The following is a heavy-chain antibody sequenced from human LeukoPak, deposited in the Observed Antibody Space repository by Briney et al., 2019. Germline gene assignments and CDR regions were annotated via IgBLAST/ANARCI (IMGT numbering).Heavy chain of an antibody. V-gene: IGHV3-23*01. CDR2: ISGSGGST. CDR3: AKANSGWYFDY. CDR1: GFTFSSYA. Sequence: GGSLRLSCAASGFTFSSYAMSWVPQAPGKGLEWVSTISGSGGSTYYADSVKGRFTISRDSSKNTLFLQMNSLRAEDTAVYYCAKANSGWYFDYWGQGTLVTVSS. D-gene: IGHD6-19*01. J-gene: IGHJ4*02.